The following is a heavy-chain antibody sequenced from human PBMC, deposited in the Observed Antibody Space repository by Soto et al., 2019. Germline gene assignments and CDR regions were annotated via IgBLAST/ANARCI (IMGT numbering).Heavy chain of an antibody. CDR3: ARAGWYRFDY. J-gene: IGHJ4*02. D-gene: IGHD6-19*01. CDR1: GFTFSNYW. Sequence: EVQLVESGGGLVQPGGSLRLSCAASGFTFSNYWAHWVRQAPGKGLMWVSRINSDGTTINYADSVEGRFTISRGNAKNTLFLQMNSLRVEDTAVYYCARAGWYRFDYWGQGTLVTVSS. V-gene: IGHV3-74*01. CDR2: INSDGTTI.